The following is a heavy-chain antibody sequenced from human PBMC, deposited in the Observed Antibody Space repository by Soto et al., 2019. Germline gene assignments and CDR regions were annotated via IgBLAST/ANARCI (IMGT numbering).Heavy chain of an antibody. CDR1: GYTFTSYY. V-gene: IGHV1-46*01. D-gene: IGHD3-10*01. Sequence: QVQLVQSGAAVKNPGASVTVSCRASGYTFTSYYIHWVRQAPGQGLEWMATINPNGGSTNYAQRFQGRGTGTRDTSTSIVYMELSSLRSEDTAVYYCSRGLGSGDYWGQGTLVTVSS. CDR3: SRGLGSGDY. J-gene: IGHJ4*02. CDR2: INPNGGST.